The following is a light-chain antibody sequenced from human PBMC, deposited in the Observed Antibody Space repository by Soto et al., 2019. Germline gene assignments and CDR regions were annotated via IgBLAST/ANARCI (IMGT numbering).Light chain of an antibody. CDR3: QSYDSSLSAVV. CDR2: DNT. V-gene: IGLV1-40*01. J-gene: IGLJ2*01. CDR1: SSNIGAGYH. Sequence: QSVLTQPPSVSGAPGQRVTISCTGSSSNIGAGYHVHWYQQLPGTAPQLLIYDNTNRPSGVPDRFSGSKSGTSASLAITGLQAEDEADYYCQSYDSSLSAVVFGGGTKLTVL.